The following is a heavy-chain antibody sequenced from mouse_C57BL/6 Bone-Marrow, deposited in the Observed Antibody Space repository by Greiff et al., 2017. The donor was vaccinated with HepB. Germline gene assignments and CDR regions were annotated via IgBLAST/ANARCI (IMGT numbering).Heavy chain of an antibody. V-gene: IGHV14-4*01. D-gene: IGHD1-1*01. CDR1: GFNIKDDY. CDR2: IDPENGDT. J-gene: IGHJ4*01. CDR3: TTNGSRGYAMEY. Sequence: VQLQQSGAELVRPGASVKLSCTASGFNIKDDYMHWVKQRPEQGLEWIGWIDPENGDTEYASKFQGKATITADTSSNTAYQQLSSLTSEDTAVYYYTTNGSRGYAMEYWGQGTSVTVSS.